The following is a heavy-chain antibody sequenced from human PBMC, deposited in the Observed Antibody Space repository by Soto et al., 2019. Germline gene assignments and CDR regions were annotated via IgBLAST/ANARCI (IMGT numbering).Heavy chain of an antibody. Sequence: GGSLRLSCAASGFTFSSYAMSWVRPAPGKGLEWVSAISGSGGSTYYADSVNGRFTISRDNSKNTLYLQMNSLRAEDTAVYYCAKATNDFWSGPAVDYYMDVWGKGTTVTVSS. V-gene: IGHV3-23*01. CDR2: ISGSGGST. CDR1: GFTFSSYA. J-gene: IGHJ6*03. D-gene: IGHD3-3*01. CDR3: AKATNDFWSGPAVDYYMDV.